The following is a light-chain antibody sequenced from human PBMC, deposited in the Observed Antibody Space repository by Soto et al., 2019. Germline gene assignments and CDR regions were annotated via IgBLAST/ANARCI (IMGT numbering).Light chain of an antibody. V-gene: IGKV1-5*01. CDR2: DAS. Sequence: DIQMTQSPSTLSASVGDIVTITFRASQGISSWLALYQQKPGKAPKLLIYDASSLESGVPSRFSGSGSGTEFTLTISSLQPDDFATYYCQQYNSYWTFGQGTKVDIK. CDR1: QGISSW. CDR3: QQYNSYWT. J-gene: IGKJ1*01.